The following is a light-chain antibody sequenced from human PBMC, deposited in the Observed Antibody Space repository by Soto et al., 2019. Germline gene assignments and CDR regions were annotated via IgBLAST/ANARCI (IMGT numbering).Light chain of an antibody. CDR1: QSVSSN. Sequence: EIVSTQSPATLSSFPGDRVTLSCRASQSVSSNLAWYQQKPGQAPRLLIYGASTRATGIPARFSGSGSGTEFTLTISSLQSEDFAVYYCQQYNNWPPVTFGGGTKVDIK. CDR2: GAS. J-gene: IGKJ4*01. CDR3: QQYNNWPPVT. V-gene: IGKV3-15*01.